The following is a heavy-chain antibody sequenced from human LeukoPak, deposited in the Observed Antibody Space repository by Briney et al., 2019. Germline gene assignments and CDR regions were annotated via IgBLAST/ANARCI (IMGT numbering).Heavy chain of an antibody. CDR3: ARQLTTLRGFDI. CDR2: IYPGDSDT. D-gene: IGHD4-11*01. V-gene: IGHV5-51*01. Sequence: GESLKISCKGSGYSFTSYWIVWVRQMPGKGLEWMGIIYPGDSDTRYSPSFQGQVTISADKSINTAYLQWTSLKASDTAMYYCARQLTTLRGFDIWGQGTLVTASS. CDR1: GYSFTSYW. J-gene: IGHJ3*02.